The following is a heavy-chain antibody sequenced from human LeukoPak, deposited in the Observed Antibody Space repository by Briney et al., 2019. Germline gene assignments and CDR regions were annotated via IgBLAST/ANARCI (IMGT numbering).Heavy chain of an antibody. D-gene: IGHD3-3*01. CDR2: IIPILGIA. CDR1: GGTFSSYA. CDR3: ATRLRSRHYTIFEGMDV. Sequence: ASVKVSCKASGGTFSSYAISWVRQAPGQGLEWMGRIIPILGIANYAQKFQGRVTTTADKSTSTAYMELSSLRSEDTAVYYCATRLRSRHYTIFEGMDVWGQGTTVTVSS. V-gene: IGHV1-69*04. J-gene: IGHJ6*02.